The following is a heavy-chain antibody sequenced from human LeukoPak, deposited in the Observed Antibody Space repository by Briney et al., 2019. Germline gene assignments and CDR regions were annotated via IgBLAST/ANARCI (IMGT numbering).Heavy chain of an antibody. D-gene: IGHD2-2*01. Sequence: PGGSLRLSCAASGFTFSSYSMNWVRQAPGKGLEWVSSISSSSSYIYYADSVKGRFTISRDNAKNSLYLQMNSLRAEDTAVYYCASCSSTSCYIEDPPYYWGQGTLVTVSS. CDR1: GFTFSSYS. V-gene: IGHV3-21*01. CDR3: ASCSSTSCYIEDPPYY. J-gene: IGHJ4*02. CDR2: ISSSSSYI.